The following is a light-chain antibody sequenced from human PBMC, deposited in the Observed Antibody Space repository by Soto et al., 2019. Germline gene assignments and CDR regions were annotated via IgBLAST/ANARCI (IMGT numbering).Light chain of an antibody. CDR1: QIVGSGF. J-gene: IGKJ4*01. CDR3: QQYYSTPTT. V-gene: IGKV3-20*01. CDR2: STS. Sequence: EMVLTQWPGTVSVSPGERATVSCRASQIVGSGFLAWYQQKVGQAPRLLMYSTSTRATGTPDRFSGSGSGTDFTLIIDRLEPEDVAVYYCQQYYSTPTTFGGGTK.